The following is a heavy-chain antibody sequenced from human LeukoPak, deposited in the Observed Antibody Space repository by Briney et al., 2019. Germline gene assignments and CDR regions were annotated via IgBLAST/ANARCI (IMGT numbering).Heavy chain of an antibody. J-gene: IGHJ4*02. Sequence: PGGSLRLSCAASGFTFSDYSMNWVRQAPGKGLEWVSSISSSSSYMYYTDSVKGRSPISRDNAKNSLFLQTNSLRAEDTAVYYCARDRSPGYDFWSGYSTDYWGQGTLVTVSS. CDR3: ARDRSPGYDFWSGYSTDY. CDR2: ISSSSSYM. CDR1: GFTFSDYS. V-gene: IGHV3-21*01. D-gene: IGHD3-3*01.